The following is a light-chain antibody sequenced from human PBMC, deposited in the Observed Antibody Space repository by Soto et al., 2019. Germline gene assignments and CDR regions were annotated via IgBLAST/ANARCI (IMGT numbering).Light chain of an antibody. V-gene: IGKV3-15*01. CDR3: QQRNIWPPVT. J-gene: IGKJ5*01. Sequence: ILITQAPATLSLSPGGSATLSCRASQSLRSNLAWYQQKPGQPPRLVIYGASTRATDIPARFSGSGSGTEFTLTISSLEPEDFAVYYCQQRNIWPPVTFGQGTRLEI. CDR1: QSLRSN. CDR2: GAS.